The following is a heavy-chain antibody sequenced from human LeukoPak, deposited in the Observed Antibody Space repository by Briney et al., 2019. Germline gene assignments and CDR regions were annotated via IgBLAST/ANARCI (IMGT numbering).Heavy chain of an antibody. CDR1: GFTFSNAW. CDR3: TTQYVVAEGYFDY. Sequence: GGSLRLSCAASGFTFSNAWMSWVRQAPGKGLEWVGRIKSKTDGGTTDYAAPVKGRFTISRDDSKNTLYLQMNSLKTEDTAVYYCTTQYVVAEGYFDYWGQGTLVTVSS. D-gene: IGHD2-21*01. CDR2: IKSKTDGGTT. J-gene: IGHJ4*02. V-gene: IGHV3-15*01.